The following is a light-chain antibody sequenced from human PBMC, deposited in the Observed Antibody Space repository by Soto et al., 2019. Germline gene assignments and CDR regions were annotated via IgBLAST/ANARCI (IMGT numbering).Light chain of an antibody. CDR1: SSDFGGYNY. J-gene: IGLJ1*01. CDR2: DVS. V-gene: IGLV2-14*01. Sequence: QSVLTQPASVSGSPGQSITISCTGTSSDFGGYNYVSWYQQHPGKAPKLMIYDVSNRPSGVSNRFSGSKSGNTASLTISGLQAEDEADYYCSSYTSGSTPYVFGTGTKVTVL. CDR3: SSYTSGSTPYV.